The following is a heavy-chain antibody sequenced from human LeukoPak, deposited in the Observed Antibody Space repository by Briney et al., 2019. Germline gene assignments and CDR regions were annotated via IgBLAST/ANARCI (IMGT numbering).Heavy chain of an antibody. V-gene: IGHV1-2*02. CDR2: INPNSGGT. Sequence: ASVKVSCKASGYTFTGYYMHWVRQAPGQGLEWMGWINPNSGGTNYAQKFQGRVTMTRDTSISTAYMELSRLRSEDTAVYYCASNRHCTNGVCYNEYYFDYWGQGTLVTVSS. D-gene: IGHD2-8*01. J-gene: IGHJ4*02. CDR3: ASNRHCTNGVCYNEYYFDY. CDR1: GYTFTGYY.